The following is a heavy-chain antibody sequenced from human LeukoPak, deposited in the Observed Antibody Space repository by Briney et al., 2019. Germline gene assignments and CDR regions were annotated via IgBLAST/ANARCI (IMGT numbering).Heavy chain of an antibody. CDR2: IYYSGNT. Sequence: SETLSHTCTVSGGSISSSSYYWGWIRQPPGKGLEWIGSIYYSGNTYYNPSLKSRVTISVDTSKNQFSLKLSSVAAADTAVYYCARQQPELDYWGQGTLVTVSS. CDR3: ARQQPELDY. V-gene: IGHV4-39*01. J-gene: IGHJ4*02. D-gene: IGHD1-14*01. CDR1: GGSISSSSYY.